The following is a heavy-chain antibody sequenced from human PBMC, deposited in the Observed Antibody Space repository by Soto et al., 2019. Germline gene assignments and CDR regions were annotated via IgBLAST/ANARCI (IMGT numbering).Heavy chain of an antibody. V-gene: IGHV1-69*01. CDR1: GGTFSSYA. CDR2: IIPIFGTA. CDR3: ASSGCSGGSCYPEFDY. D-gene: IGHD2-15*01. J-gene: IGHJ4*02. Sequence: QVQLVQSGAEVKKPGSSVKVSCKASGGTFSSYAISWVRQAPGQGLEWMGGIIPIFGTANYAPKFQGRVTINADESTSTAYMELSSLRSEDTAVYYCASSGCSGGSCYPEFDYWGQGTLVTVSS.